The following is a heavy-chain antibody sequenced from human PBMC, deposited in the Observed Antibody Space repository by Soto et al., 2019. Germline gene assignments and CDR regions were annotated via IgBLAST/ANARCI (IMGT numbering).Heavy chain of an antibody. D-gene: IGHD3-22*01. Sequence: EVQLVESGGGLVQPGGSLRLSCAASGFTFGPYWMHWVRQVPGKGLVWLSRINSDGSSTNYADSVKGRFTISRDNAKSTLSLQMHSLRAEDTAVYYCASGGSGYCNYWGQGTLVTVSS. CDR2: INSDGSST. J-gene: IGHJ4*02. CDR3: ASGGSGYCNY. CDR1: GFTFGPYW. V-gene: IGHV3-74*01.